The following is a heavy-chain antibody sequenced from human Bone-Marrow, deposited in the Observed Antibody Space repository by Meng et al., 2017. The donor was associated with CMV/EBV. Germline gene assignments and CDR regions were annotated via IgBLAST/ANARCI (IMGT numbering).Heavy chain of an antibody. CDR1: GGSISSYY. CDR3: ARAMVRGVQRYFDY. V-gene: IGHV4-4*07. J-gene: IGHJ4*02. D-gene: IGHD3-10*01. CDR2: IYTSGST. Sequence: QGQLQESGPGMGKPSETLSLPCTVSGGSISSYYWSWIRQPAGKGLEWIGRIYTSGSTNYNPSLKSRVTMSVDTSKNQFSLKLSSVTAADTAVYYCARAMVRGVQRYFDYWGQGTLVTVSS.